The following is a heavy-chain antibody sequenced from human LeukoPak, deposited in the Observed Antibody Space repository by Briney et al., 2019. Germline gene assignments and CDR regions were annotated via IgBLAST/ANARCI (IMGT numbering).Heavy chain of an antibody. Sequence: GGSLRLSWAAAGFTFSSYSMNWVRQAPGKGLEWVSYISSSSSTIYYADPVKGRFTISRDNAKNSLYLQMNSLRAEDTAVYYCARKDYAPDYWGQGTLVTVSS. V-gene: IGHV3-48*04. CDR1: GFTFSSYS. D-gene: IGHD4-17*01. J-gene: IGHJ4*02. CDR2: ISSSSSTI. CDR3: ARKDYAPDY.